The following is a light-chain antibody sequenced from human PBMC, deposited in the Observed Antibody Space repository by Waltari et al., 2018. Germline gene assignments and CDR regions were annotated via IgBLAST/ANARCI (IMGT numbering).Light chain of an antibody. J-gene: IGKJ1*01. CDR3: QHYVRLPAT. Sequence: CRASQSVGKSLARYQQKPGQAPRLLIYDASRRATGIPDRFSGSGSGTDFSLTISRLEPEDFAVYYCQHYVRLPATFGQGTKVEI. CDR1: QSVGKS. CDR2: DAS. V-gene: IGKV3-20*01.